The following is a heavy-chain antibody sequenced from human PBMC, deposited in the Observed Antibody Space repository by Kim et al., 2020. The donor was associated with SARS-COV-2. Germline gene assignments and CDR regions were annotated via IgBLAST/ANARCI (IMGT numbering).Heavy chain of an antibody. CDR1: GGSMRSYY. D-gene: IGHD3-10*01. CDR3: AKLTSLLWFGESGYWFDP. V-gene: IGHV4-59*01. J-gene: IGHJ5*02. CDR2: IYYSGST. Sequence: SETLSLTCNVSGGSMRSYYWSWIRQPPGKGLEWIGYIYYSGSTNYNPSLKSRVTISVDTPRNQFSLKLTSVTAADTAVYYCAKLTSLLWFGESGYWFDPWGQGTLVTVSS.